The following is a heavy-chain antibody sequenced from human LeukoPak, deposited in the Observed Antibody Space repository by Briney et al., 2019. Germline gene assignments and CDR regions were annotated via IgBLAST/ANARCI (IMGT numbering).Heavy chain of an antibody. V-gene: IGHV3-21*01. CDR1: GFTFSSYS. J-gene: IGHJ6*03. D-gene: IGHD5-18*01. CDR2: ISSSSSYI. Sequence: SGGSLRLSCAASGFTFSSYSMSWVRQAPGKGLEWVSSISSSSSYIYYADSVKGRFTISRDNAKNSLYLQMNSLRAEDTAVYYCARAIGGQGYSYGSINYYMDVWGKGTTVTVSS. CDR3: ARAIGGQGYSYGSINYYMDV.